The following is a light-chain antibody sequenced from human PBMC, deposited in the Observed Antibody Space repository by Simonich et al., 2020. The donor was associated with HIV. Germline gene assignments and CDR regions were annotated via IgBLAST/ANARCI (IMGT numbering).Light chain of an antibody. Sequence: QSVLTQPPSVSGAPGQRVTISCTGSSSNIGAGYDVHWYQQLPGTAPNILPYADSNRPSGVPDRFSASKSGTSASLAISGLQAEDEADYYCQSSDSSLSGSVFGGGTKLTVL. CDR1: SSNIGAGYD. CDR3: QSSDSSLSGSV. CDR2: ADS. V-gene: IGLV1-40*01. J-gene: IGLJ3*02.